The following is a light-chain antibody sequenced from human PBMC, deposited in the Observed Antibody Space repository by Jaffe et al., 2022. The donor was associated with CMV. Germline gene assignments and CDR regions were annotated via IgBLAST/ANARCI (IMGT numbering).Light chain of an antibody. J-gene: IGKJ2*03. CDR3: QHYDSLPYS. Sequence: DIQMTQSPSSLSAFIGDRVTITCQASQDITSFLNWYQQKPGKAPKLLIYDASTLETGVPSRFSGSGSGTDFTFTIASLQAEDIGTYFCQHYDSLPYSFGQGTKLEIK. V-gene: IGKV1-33*01. CDR2: DAS. CDR1: QDITSF.